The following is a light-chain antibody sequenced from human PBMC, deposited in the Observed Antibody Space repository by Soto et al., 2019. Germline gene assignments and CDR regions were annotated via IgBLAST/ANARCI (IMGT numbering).Light chain of an antibody. CDR3: MKAVYTRT. CDR2: VGS. CDR1: QSLLHSNGYNY. Sequence: DIVMTQSPLSLPVTPGEPASISCRSSQSLLHSNGYNYSDWYLQKPGQSPQLLIFVGSYRASGVPEGFSGSGSGTDFTVRISGVEAKDVEFYYGMKAVYTRTFGPGTKGDIK. V-gene: IGKV2-28*01. J-gene: IGKJ1*01.